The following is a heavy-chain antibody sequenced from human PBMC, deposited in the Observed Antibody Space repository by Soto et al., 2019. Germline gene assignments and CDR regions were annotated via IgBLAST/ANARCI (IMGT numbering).Heavy chain of an antibody. Sequence: PGGSLRLSCAASGFTFSDYYMSWIRQAPGKGLEWVSYISSSSSYTNYADSVKGRFTISRDNAKNSLYLQMNSLRAEDTAVYYCARELARITIFGVPKRGGLDYWGQGTLVTVSS. CDR2: ISSSSSYT. V-gene: IGHV3-11*06. D-gene: IGHD3-3*01. CDR1: GFTFSDYY. CDR3: ARELARITIFGVPKRGGLDY. J-gene: IGHJ4*02.